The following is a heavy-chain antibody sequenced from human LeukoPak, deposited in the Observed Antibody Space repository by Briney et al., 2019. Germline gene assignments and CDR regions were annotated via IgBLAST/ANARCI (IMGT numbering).Heavy chain of an antibody. CDR1: GFTVSSNY. CDR3: TRDSYPHPAHNFDY. J-gene: IGHJ4*02. D-gene: IGHD5-18*01. V-gene: IGHV3-66*01. Sequence: GGSLRLSCAASGFTVSSNYMSWVRQAPGKGLEWGSVIYSGGSTYYADSVKGRFTISRDNSKNTLYLQMNSLRAEDTAVYYCTRDSYPHPAHNFDYWGQGTLVTVSS. CDR2: IYSGGST.